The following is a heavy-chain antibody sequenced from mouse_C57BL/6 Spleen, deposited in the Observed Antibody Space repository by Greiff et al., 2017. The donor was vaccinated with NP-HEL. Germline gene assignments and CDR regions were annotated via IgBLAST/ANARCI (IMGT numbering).Heavy chain of an antibody. Sequence: VQLQQSGAELVMHGASVKLSCKASGYTFTSYWMHWVKQRPGQGLEWIGEIDPSDSYTNYNQKFKGKSTLTVDKSSSTAYMQLSSLTSEDSAVYYGAREGVITTVVARGYAMDYWGQGTSVTVSS. CDR3: AREGVITTVVARGYAMDY. V-gene: IGHV1-69*01. CDR1: GYTFTSYW. CDR2: IDPSDSYT. J-gene: IGHJ4*01. D-gene: IGHD1-1*01.